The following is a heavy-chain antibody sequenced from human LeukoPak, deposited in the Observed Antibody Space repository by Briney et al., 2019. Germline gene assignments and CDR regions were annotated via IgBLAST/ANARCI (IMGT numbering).Heavy chain of an antibody. Sequence: SVKVSCKASGGTFSSYAISWVRQAPRQGLEWMGGIIPIFGTANYAQKFQGRVTITTDESTSTAYMELSSLRSEDTAVYYCARGPYDSSGYYYSFDHWGQGTLVTVSS. J-gene: IGHJ4*02. D-gene: IGHD3-22*01. V-gene: IGHV1-69*05. CDR3: ARGPYDSSGYYYSFDH. CDR2: IIPIFGTA. CDR1: GGTFSSYA.